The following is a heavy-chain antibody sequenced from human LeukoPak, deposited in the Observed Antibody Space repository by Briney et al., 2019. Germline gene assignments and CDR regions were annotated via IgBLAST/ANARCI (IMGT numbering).Heavy chain of an antibody. D-gene: IGHD2-2*01. CDR3: ARSYQLDY. Sequence: GGSLRLSCVVSGFYFGSFWMTWVRQAPGKGLDWVANIKYDGSEIYYVDSVKGRFTISRDNANSSLYLQVNNLRVEDTGIYYCARSYQLDYWGQGSLVNVSS. CDR1: GFYFGSFW. CDR2: IKYDGSEI. V-gene: IGHV3-7*01. J-gene: IGHJ4*02.